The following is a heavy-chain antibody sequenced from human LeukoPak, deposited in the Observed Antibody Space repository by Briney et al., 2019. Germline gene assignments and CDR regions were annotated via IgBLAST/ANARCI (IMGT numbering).Heavy chain of an antibody. J-gene: IGHJ5*02. CDR1: GYTFTSYG. D-gene: IGHD1-14*01. CDR3: ARQAPDNWFDP. Sequence: ASVKVSCKASGYTFTSYGISWVRQAPGQGLEWMGWISAYNGNTNYAQKLQGRVTMTADTSTSTAYMELRSLGSDDTAVYYCARQAPDNWFDPWGQGTLVTVSS. CDR2: ISAYNGNT. V-gene: IGHV1-18*01.